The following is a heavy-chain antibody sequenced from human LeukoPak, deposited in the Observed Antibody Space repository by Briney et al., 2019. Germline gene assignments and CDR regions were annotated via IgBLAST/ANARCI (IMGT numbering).Heavy chain of an antibody. V-gene: IGHV4-59*08. CDR2: VYYRGST. CDR3: AKGISRAKTDY. J-gene: IGHJ4*02. CDR1: GGSISTYY. Sequence: SETLSLTCTVSGGSISTYYWSWIRQPPGKGLEWIGYVYYRGSTNYNPSLKSRVTISADTSKNQFSLNLSSVTAADTAVYFCAKGISRAKTDYWGQGTLVTVSS.